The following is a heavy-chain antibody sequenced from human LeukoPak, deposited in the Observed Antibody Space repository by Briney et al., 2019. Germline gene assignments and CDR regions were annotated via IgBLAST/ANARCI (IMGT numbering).Heavy chain of an antibody. V-gene: IGHV4-39*07. CDR2: IYYSGNT. CDR3: ASTGPVAYSSSWYYAGSYMDV. J-gene: IGHJ6*03. Sequence: SETLSLTCTVSGGSISSSSYYWGWIRQPPGKGLEWIGSIYYSGNTYYKSSLKSRVTISVDTSKNQFSLKLSSVTAADTAVYYCASTGPVAYSSSWYYAGSYMDVWGKGTTVTVSS. D-gene: IGHD6-13*01. CDR1: GGSISSSSYY.